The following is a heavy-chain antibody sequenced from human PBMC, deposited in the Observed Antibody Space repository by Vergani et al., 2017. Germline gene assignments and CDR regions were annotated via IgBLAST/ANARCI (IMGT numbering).Heavy chain of an antibody. J-gene: IGHJ4*02. Sequence: QVQLQESGPGLVKPSETLSLTCAVSGYSISSGYYWGWIRRPPGKGLEWIGSIYHSGSTYYNPSLKSRVAISVDTSKNQFSLKLSPETAADTAVYYCARDWLGLAAAGKGDWGRGTLVTVSS. CDR1: GYSISSGYY. V-gene: IGHV4-38-2*02. D-gene: IGHD6-13*01. CDR3: ARDWLGLAAAGKGD. CDR2: IYHSGST.